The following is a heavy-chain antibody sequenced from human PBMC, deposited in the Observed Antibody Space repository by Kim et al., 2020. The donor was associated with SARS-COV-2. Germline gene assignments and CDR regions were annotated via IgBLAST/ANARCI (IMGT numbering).Heavy chain of an antibody. J-gene: IGHJ5*02. D-gene: IGHD2-21*02. CDR2: IYYSGST. Sequence: SETLSLTCTVSGGSISSSSYYWGWIRQPPGKGLEWIGSIYYSGSTYYNPSLKSRVTISVDTSKNQFSLKLSSVTAADTAVYYCARDDRSDWGGAYNWFDP. CDR1: GGSISSSSYY. CDR3: ARDDRSDWGGAYNWFDP. V-gene: IGHV4-39*07.